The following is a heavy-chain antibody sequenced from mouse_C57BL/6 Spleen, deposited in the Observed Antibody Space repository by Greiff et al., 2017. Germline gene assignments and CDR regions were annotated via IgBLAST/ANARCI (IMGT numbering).Heavy chain of an antibody. V-gene: IGHV5-17*01. CDR1: GFTFSDYG. Sequence: EVQLVESGGGLVKPGGSLKLSCAASGFTFSDYGMHWVRQAPEKGLEWVAYISSGSSTIYYADTVKGRFIISRDNATNTLFLQMTSLRSEDTAMYYCARPPYSNYGGAWFAYWGQGTLVTVSA. J-gene: IGHJ3*01. CDR3: ARPPYSNYGGAWFAY. D-gene: IGHD2-5*01. CDR2: ISSGSSTI.